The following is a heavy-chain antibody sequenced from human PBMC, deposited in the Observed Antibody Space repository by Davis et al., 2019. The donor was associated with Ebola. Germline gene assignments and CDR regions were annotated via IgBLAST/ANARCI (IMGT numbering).Heavy chain of an antibody. CDR1: GYSFTSYW. Sequence: GESLKISCKGSGYSFTSYWIGWVRQMPGKGLEWMGIIYPGDSDTRYSPSFQGQVTISADKSISTAYLQWSSLKASDTAMYYCARDFPYSSSWGYYYYGMDVWGQGTTVTVSS. J-gene: IGHJ6*02. V-gene: IGHV5-51*01. CDR2: IYPGDSDT. CDR3: ARDFPYSSSWGYYYYGMDV. D-gene: IGHD6-13*01.